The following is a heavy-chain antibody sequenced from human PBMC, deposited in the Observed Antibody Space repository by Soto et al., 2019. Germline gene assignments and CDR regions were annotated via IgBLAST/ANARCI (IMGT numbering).Heavy chain of an antibody. CDR1: GFTFSNAW. Sequence: GGSLRLSCAASGFTFSNAWMNWVRQAPGKGLEWVGRIKSKTDGGTTDYAAPVKGRFTISRDDSKNTLYLQMNSLKTEDTAVYYCTTDQEYLDWGQLWFPWGQGTLVTVSS. CDR2: IKSKTDGGTT. CDR3: TTDQEYLDWGQLWFP. V-gene: IGHV3-15*07. D-gene: IGHD5-18*01. J-gene: IGHJ5*02.